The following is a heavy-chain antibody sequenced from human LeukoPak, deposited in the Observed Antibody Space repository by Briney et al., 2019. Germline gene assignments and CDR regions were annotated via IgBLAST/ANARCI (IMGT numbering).Heavy chain of an antibody. Sequence: PSETLSLTCTVSGGSISSYYWSWIRQPPGKGLERIGYIYYSGSTNYNPSLKSRVTISVDTSNNQFSLKLSSVTAADPAVYYCARGRFNTMVRGAWAAFDIWGQGTMVTVSS. J-gene: IGHJ3*02. D-gene: IGHD3-10*01. CDR2: IYYSGST. CDR1: GGSISSYY. V-gene: IGHV4-59*01. CDR3: ARGRFNTMVRGAWAAFDI.